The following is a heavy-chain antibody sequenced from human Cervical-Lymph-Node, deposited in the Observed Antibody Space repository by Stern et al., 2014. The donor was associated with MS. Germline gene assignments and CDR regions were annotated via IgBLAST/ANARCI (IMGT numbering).Heavy chain of an antibody. V-gene: IGHV3-9*01. CDR3: AKDRIAARTYGMDV. D-gene: IGHD6-6*01. CDR1: GFTFDDYA. Sequence: QLVESGGGLVQPGRSLRLSCAASGFTFDDYAMHWVRQAPGKGLEWVSGISWNSGSIGYADSVKGRFTISRDNAKNSLYLQMNSLRAEDTALYYCAKDRIAARTYGMDVWGQGTTVTVSS. J-gene: IGHJ6*02. CDR2: ISWNSGSI.